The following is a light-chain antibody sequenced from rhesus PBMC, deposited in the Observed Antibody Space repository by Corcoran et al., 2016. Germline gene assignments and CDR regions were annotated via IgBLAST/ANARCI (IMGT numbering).Light chain of an antibody. CDR2: DAS. V-gene: IGKV1S9*01. J-gene: IGKJ1*01. CDR3: QQHNRYPRA. CDR1: QGISKY. Sequence: DIQMTQSPSSLSASVGDTVTITCQASQGISKYLAWSQQQPGKDPKLLSYDASTLQSGVPSRFSGRGAGTEFILTISSLQPEDFATNYCQQHNRYPRALGQGTKGEIK.